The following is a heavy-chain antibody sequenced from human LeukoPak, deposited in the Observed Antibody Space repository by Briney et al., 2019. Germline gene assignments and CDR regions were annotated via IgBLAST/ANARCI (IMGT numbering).Heavy chain of an antibody. J-gene: IGHJ3*02. V-gene: IGHV4-38-2*02. D-gene: IGHD3-22*01. CDR1: GYSISSGYY. CDR3: LYYDSSGYRRAAFDI. Sequence: SETLSLTCTVSGYSISSGYYWGWIRQPPGKGLEWIGSIYHSGSTYYNPSLKSRVTISVDTSKNQFSLKLSSVTAADTAVYYCLYYDSSGYRRAAFDIWGQGTMVTVSS. CDR2: IYHSGST.